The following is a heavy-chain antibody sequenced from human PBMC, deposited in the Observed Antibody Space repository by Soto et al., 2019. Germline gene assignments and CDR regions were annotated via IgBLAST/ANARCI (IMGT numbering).Heavy chain of an antibody. CDR3: ARVDDIVAGQGYWYFDL. J-gene: IGHJ2*01. V-gene: IGHV4-31*02. Sequence: QVQLQESGPGLVKPSQTLSLTCTVSGGSISSGGYYWSWIRQHPGKGLEWIGYIYYSGSTYYNPSLMSRVTISVDTSKNQFSLKLSSVTAADTAVYYCARVDDIVAGQGYWYFDLWGRGTLVTVSS. CDR1: GGSISSGGYY. CDR2: IYYSGST. D-gene: IGHD2-15*01.